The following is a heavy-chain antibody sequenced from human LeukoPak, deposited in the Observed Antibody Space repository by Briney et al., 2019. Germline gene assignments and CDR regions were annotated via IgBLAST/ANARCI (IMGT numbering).Heavy chain of an antibody. J-gene: IGHJ4*02. D-gene: IGHD4-11*01. CDR1: GFTFSSYA. Sequence: PEGSLRLSCAASGFTFSSYAMSWVRQAPGKGLEWVSAISGSGGSTYYADSVKGRFTISRDNSKNTLYLQMNSLRAEDTAVYYCAKDPEIGTVTPLDYWGQGTLVTVSS. V-gene: IGHV3-23*01. CDR3: AKDPEIGTVTPLDY. CDR2: ISGSGGST.